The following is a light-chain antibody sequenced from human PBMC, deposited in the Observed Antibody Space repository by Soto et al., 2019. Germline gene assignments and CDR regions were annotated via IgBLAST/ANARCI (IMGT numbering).Light chain of an antibody. V-gene: IGKV3-15*01. J-gene: IGKJ3*01. Sequence: EIVVTQSPGILSVSPGDRATLSCRASQSVGRNLAWYQQKPGQAPTLLIYAASTRATGLPARFSGSGSGTDISLNITSLQSRNVEVYYGEEYSRWLLFSFGRGTRVDIK. CDR3: EEYSRWLLFS. CDR2: AAS. CDR1: QSVGRN.